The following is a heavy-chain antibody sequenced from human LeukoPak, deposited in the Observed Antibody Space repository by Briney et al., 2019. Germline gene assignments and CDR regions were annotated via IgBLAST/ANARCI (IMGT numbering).Heavy chain of an antibody. CDR3: ALRFGMAGRWTFDI. J-gene: IGHJ3*02. V-gene: IGHV3-53*04. D-gene: IGHD6-19*01. CDR1: GFTFSSYA. Sequence: PGGSLRLSCAASGFTFSSYAMHWVRQAPGKGLEWVSVIYSGGSTYYADSVKGRFTISRHNSKNTLYLQMNSLRAEDTAVYYCALRFGMAGRWTFDIWGQGTMVTVSS. CDR2: IYSGGST.